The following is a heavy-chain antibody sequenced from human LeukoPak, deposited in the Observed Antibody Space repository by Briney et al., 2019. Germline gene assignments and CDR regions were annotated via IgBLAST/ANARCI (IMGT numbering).Heavy chain of an antibody. V-gene: IGHV1-2*02. J-gene: IGHJ5*02. CDR2: INPNSGGT. CDR1: GYTFTGYY. Sequence: ASVKVSCKASGYTFTGYYMHWVRQAPGQGLEWMGWINPNSGGTSYAQKFQGRVTMTRDTSISTAYMELSRLRSDDTAVYYCARDYYGSGSYPTLNWFDPWGQGTLVTVSS. D-gene: IGHD3-10*01. CDR3: ARDYYGSGSYPTLNWFDP.